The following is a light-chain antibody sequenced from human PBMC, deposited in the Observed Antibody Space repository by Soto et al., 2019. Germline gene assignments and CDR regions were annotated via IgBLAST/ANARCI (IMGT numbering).Light chain of an antibody. CDR2: RNN. Sequence: QLVLTQPPSASGTPGQRVTISCSGSSSNIGSNYVYWYQQLPGTAPKLLIYRNNQRPSGVPDRFSGSKSGTSASLAISGRRSEDEADYYCAAWDDSLSGYVFGTGTKLTVL. J-gene: IGLJ1*01. CDR3: AAWDDSLSGYV. CDR1: SSNIGSNY. V-gene: IGLV1-47*01.